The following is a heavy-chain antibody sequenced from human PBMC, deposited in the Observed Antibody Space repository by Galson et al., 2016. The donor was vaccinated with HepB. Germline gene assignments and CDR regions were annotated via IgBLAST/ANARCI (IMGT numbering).Heavy chain of an antibody. CDR2: ISSSGFTT. D-gene: IGHD5-24*01. V-gene: IGHV3-23*01. CDR3: AKGGDRETDGYSYFDY. J-gene: IGHJ4*02. CDR1: GFTFRDFA. Sequence: SLRLSCAASGFTFRDFAMSWVRQAPGKGLEWVSGISSSGFTTYYADSVKGRFTISRDNSKNTLYLQMNNLRAEDTAVYYCAKGGDRETDGYSYFDYWGQVTLVTVSS.